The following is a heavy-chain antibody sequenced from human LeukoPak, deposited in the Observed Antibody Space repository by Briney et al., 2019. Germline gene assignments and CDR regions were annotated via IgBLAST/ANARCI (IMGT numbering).Heavy chain of an antibody. V-gene: IGHV5-51*01. CDR2: IYSGDSDT. CDR3: GRQGIGGYLFDP. Sequence: GESLKISCKGSEYSFTTYWIGWVRQMPGKGLEGRGIIYSGDSDTRYSPSFEGQVTISADKSISTAYLHWRSLQTSDSGIVYWGRQGIGGYLFDPWGQRTLVTVSS. J-gene: IGHJ5*01. D-gene: IGHD3-3*01. CDR1: EYSFTTYW.